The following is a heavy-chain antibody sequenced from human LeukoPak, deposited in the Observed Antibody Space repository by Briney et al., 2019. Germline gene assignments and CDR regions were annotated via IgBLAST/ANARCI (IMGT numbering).Heavy chain of an antibody. V-gene: IGHV4-59*01. Sequence: SETLSLTCAVYGGSFSGYYWSWIRQPPGKGLEWIGYIYYSGSTNYNPSLKSRVTISIDTSKNQFSLKLSSVTAADTAVYYCARGYHDFSGYWLSYFDYWGQGTLVTVSS. CDR1: GGSFSGYY. D-gene: IGHD3-22*01. J-gene: IGHJ4*02. CDR3: ARGYHDFSGYWLSYFDY. CDR2: IYYSGST.